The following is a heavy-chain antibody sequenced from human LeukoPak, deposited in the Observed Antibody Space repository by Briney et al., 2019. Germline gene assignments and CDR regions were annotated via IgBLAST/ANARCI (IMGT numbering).Heavy chain of an antibody. D-gene: IGHD5-24*01. Sequence: SQTLSLTCTVSGGSISSGSYYWSWIRQPAGKGLEWIGRIYTSGSTNYNPSLKSRVTISVDTSKNQFSLKLSSVTAADTAVYYCARHEEMATTFDYWGQGTLVTVSS. CDR1: GGSISSGSYY. CDR2: IYTSGST. V-gene: IGHV4-61*02. CDR3: ARHEEMATTFDY. J-gene: IGHJ4*02.